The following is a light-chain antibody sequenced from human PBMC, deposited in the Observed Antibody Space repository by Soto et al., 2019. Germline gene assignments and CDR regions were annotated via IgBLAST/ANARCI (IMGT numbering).Light chain of an antibody. V-gene: IGLV7-43*01. J-gene: IGLJ2*01. CDR1: TGAVTSGYY. Sequence: QAVVTQEPSLTVSPGGTVTLTSASSTGAVTSGYYPNWFQQKPGQPPRALIYSTTYKHSWTPARFSGSLLGGKAALTLSGVQPEDEADYYCLLFDGDGVLFGGGTKVTVL. CDR2: STT. CDR3: LLFDGDGVL.